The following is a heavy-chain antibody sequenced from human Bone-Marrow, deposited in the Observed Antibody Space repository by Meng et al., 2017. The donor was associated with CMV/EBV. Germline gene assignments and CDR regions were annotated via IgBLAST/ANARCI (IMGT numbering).Heavy chain of an antibody. J-gene: IGHJ4*02. D-gene: IGHD3-3*01. CDR2: IKYDGSEI. CDR3: ARGTLRRSDS. Sequence: GESLKISCAASGFTFSGYWMSWVRQPPGKGLEWVANIKYDGSEIDYVYSVEGRFTTSRDNAKNSLYLQMNSLRVEDTAVYYCARGTLRRSDSWGQGTLVTVSS. V-gene: IGHV3-7*01. CDR1: GFTFSGYW.